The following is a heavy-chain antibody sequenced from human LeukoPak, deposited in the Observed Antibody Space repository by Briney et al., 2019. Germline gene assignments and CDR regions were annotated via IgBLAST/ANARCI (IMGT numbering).Heavy chain of an antibody. J-gene: IGHJ1*01. CDR1: GGTFSSYA. D-gene: IGHD6-13*01. CDR2: IIPIFGTA. Sequence: SVTVSCKASGGTFSSYAISWVRQAPGQGLEWMGGIIPIFGTANYAQKFQGRVTITADESTSTAYMELSSLRSEDTAVYYCASLSPYSSSPDFEYFQHWGQGTLVTVSS. CDR3: ASLSPYSSSPDFEYFQH. V-gene: IGHV1-69*13.